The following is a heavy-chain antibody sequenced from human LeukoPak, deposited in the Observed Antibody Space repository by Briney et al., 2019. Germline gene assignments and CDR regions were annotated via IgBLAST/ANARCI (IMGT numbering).Heavy chain of an antibody. J-gene: IGHJ2*01. D-gene: IGHD2-21*02. CDR3: AKFHSPGRVTHFYWYFDL. CDR1: GFTFSSYA. Sequence: PGGSLRLSCAASGFTFSSYAMSWVRQAPGKGLEWVSTISGSGGSTDYADSVKGRFTLSRDNSKNTLFLQVNSLRADDTAVYYCAKFHSPGRVTHFYWYFDLGGRGTLVTVSS. CDR2: ISGSGGST. V-gene: IGHV3-23*01.